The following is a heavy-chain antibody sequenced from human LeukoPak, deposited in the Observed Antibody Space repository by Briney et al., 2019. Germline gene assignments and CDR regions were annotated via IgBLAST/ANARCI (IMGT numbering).Heavy chain of an antibody. CDR2: ISGSGGST. CDR3: AKVRYDSSGYSDY. CDR1: GLTFSSYA. J-gene: IGHJ4*02. Sequence: GGSLRLSCAASGLTFSSYAMSWVRQAPGKGLEWGSAISGSGGSTYYADSVKGRFTISRDNSKNTLYLQMNSLRAEDTAVYYCAKVRYDSSGYSDYWGQGTLVTVSS. D-gene: IGHD3-22*01. V-gene: IGHV3-23*01.